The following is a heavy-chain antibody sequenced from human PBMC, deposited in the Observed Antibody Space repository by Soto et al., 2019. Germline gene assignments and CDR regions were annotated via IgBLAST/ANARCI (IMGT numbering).Heavy chain of an antibody. D-gene: IGHD3-3*01. CDR3: VRDHHDFSSDYHYYHMDV. V-gene: IGHV1-18*01. Sequence: QAQLVQSGAEMKKPGASVKVSCKASGYTLSNYGISWVRQAPGQGLEWMGWSSTYNGNTKYAKKFQGRVTMTTDTSTSTAYMELRSLRSDDTAVYYCVRDHHDFSSDYHYYHMDVWGKGNTVTVSS. CDR1: GYTLSNYG. CDR2: SSTYNGNT. J-gene: IGHJ6*03.